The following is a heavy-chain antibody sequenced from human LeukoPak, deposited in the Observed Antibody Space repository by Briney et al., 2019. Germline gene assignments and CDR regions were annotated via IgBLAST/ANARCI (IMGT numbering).Heavy chain of an antibody. V-gene: IGHV4-61*02. J-gene: IGHJ4*02. CDR2: IYTSGST. CDR3: AKGTVVRLFDY. Sequence: SQTLSLTCTVSGGSISSGSYYWSWIRQPAGKGLEWIGRIYTSGSTNYNPSLKSRVTISVDTSKNQFSLKLSSVTAADTAVYYCAKGTVVRLFDYWGQGTLVTVSS. CDR1: GGSISSGSYY. D-gene: IGHD4-23*01.